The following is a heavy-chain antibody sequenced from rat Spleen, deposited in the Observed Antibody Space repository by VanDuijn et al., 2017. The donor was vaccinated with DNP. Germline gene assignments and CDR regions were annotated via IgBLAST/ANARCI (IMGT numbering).Heavy chain of an antibody. CDR1: GLTFSNYA. D-gene: IGHD3-1*01. Sequence: EVQLVESGGGLVQPGRSLKLSCAASGLTFSNYAMAWVRQAPTKGLEWVASITNSGSDTKYRDSVQGRFTISRDNAKNTLYLQMDSLRAEYTATYYGTQGGRWFTYWGQGTLVTVSS. CDR2: ITNSGSDT. V-gene: IGHV5S13*01. J-gene: IGHJ3*01. CDR3: TQGGRWFTY.